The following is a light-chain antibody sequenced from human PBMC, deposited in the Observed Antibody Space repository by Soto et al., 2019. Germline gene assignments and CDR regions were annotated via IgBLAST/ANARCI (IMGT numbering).Light chain of an antibody. CDR2: DAS. V-gene: IGKV1-27*01. CDR3: QKYNVEFT. Sequence: DIQMPQSPSSLSASVGDRVTITCRASQVISYYLAWYQQKPGKGHKLLIYDASTLQSGVPCRFSGSGSGTDFTLTISRLRPEDVATYYCQKYNVEFTFGPGTKVEIK. J-gene: IGKJ3*01. CDR1: QVISYY.